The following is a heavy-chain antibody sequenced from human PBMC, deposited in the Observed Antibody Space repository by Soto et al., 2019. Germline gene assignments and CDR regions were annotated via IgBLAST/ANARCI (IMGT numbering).Heavy chain of an antibody. Sequence: QVQLQQWGAGLLKPSETLSLTCAVYGGSFSGYYWSWIRQPPGKGLEWIGEINHSGSTNYNPSLKSRVTISVDTSKNQFSLKLSSVTAADTAVYYCARRIAAGALRPFDYWGQGTLVTVSS. CDR2: INHSGST. CDR1: GGSFSGYY. CDR3: ARRIAAGALRPFDY. V-gene: IGHV4-34*01. D-gene: IGHD6-13*01. J-gene: IGHJ4*02.